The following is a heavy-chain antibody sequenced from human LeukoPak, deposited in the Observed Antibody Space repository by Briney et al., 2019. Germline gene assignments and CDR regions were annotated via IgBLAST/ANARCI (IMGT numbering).Heavy chain of an antibody. V-gene: IGHV3-9*01. CDR1: GFAFHNYA. CDR2: INWNSDTK. CDR3: AKDTGGNGAYFYAMDV. J-gene: IGHJ6*02. D-gene: IGHD4-23*01. Sequence: GGSLRLSCVGSGFAFHNYAMHWVRRPPGKGLEWVSAINWNSDTKAYADSVKGRFTISRDRARNSLYLRMDSLRPEDTALYYCAKDTGGNGAYFYAMDVWGQGTSVTVSS.